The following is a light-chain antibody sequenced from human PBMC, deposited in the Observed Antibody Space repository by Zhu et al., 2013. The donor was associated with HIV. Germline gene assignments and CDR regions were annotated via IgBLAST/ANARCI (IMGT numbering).Light chain of an antibody. CDR3: ATWDSSLSGLV. CDR1: SSNIGNNY. V-gene: IGLV1-51*01. CDR2: DNN. J-gene: IGLJ2*01. Sequence: QSVLTQPPSVSAAPGQKVTISCSGSSSNIGNNYVSWYQQVPGTAPKLLIYDNNKRPSGIPDRFSGSKSGTSATLGITGLETGDEADYYCATWDSSLSGLVFGGGTKLTVL.